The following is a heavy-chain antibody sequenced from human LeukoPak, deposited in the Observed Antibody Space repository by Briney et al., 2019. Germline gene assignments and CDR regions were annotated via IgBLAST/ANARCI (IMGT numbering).Heavy chain of an antibody. CDR1: GFTFSSYA. Sequence: GRSLRLSCAASGFTFSSYAMHWVRQAPGKGLEWVAVISYDGSNKYYADSVKGRFTISRDNSKNTLYLQMNSLRAEGTAVYYCARGNFGYSGYDYGDYEDYWGQGTLVTVSS. J-gene: IGHJ4*02. CDR2: ISYDGSNK. V-gene: IGHV3-30-3*01. D-gene: IGHD5-12*01. CDR3: ARGNFGYSGYDYGDYEDY.